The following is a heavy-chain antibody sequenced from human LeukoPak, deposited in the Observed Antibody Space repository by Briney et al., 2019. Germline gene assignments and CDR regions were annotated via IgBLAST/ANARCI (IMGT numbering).Heavy chain of an antibody. CDR2: ISTSGSTK. CDR3: ARRYCSSTSCTLDY. J-gene: IGHJ4*02. D-gene: IGHD2-2*01. V-gene: IGHV3-48*03. CDR1: GFTLSSYE. Sequence: GGSLRLSCAASGFTLSSYEVNWVRQAPGKGLEWVSYISTSGSTKYYADSVKGRSTISRDNAENSLYLQMNSLRAEDTAVYYCARRYCSSTSCTLDYWGQGTLVTVSS.